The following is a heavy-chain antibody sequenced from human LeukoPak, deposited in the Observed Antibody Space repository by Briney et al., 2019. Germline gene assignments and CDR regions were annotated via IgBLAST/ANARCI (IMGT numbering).Heavy chain of an antibody. CDR2: IIDDGST. CDR1: GDSISTYY. V-gene: IGHV4-59*12. J-gene: IGHJ4*02. CDR3: ARGPNERYSNSPAPFDY. D-gene: IGHD4-11*01. Sequence: PSETLSLTCSVSGDSISTYYWSWIRQPPGKGLEWIGYIIDDGSTNYKSSLKTRLTISVDTSKNQFSLKLSSVTAADTAVYYCARGPNERYSNSPAPFDYWGQGTLVTVSS.